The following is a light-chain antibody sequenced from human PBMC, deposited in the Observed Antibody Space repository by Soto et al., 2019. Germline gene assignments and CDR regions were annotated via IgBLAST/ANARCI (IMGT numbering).Light chain of an antibody. CDR1: QSVSSD. Sequence: EIVMTQSPATLSVSPGERATLSCRASQSVSSDLAWYHQKPGQAPRLLIYGASTRATGIPARFSGSGSGTDFTLTVSRLEPEDFATYYCQQAYSFPITFGQGTRLEIK. V-gene: IGKV3-15*01. CDR2: GAS. CDR3: QQAYSFPIT. J-gene: IGKJ5*01.